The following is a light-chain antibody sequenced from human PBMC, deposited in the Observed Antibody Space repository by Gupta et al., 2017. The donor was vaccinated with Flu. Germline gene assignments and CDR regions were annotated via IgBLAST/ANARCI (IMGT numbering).Light chain of an antibody. CDR2: STN. J-gene: IGLJ3*02. CDR1: SGSVSTNYY. Sequence: QTVVIQEPSFSVSPGGTVTLTCGLSSGSVSTNYYASWCQQTPGQAPRTLIYSTNTRSSGVPDRFSGSILGNKAALTITGAQADDESDYYCVLYMGSGISVFGGGTKLTVL. CDR3: VLYMGSGISV. V-gene: IGLV8-61*01.